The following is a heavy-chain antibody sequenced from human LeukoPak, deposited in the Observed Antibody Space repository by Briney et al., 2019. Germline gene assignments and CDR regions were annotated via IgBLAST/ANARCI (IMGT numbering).Heavy chain of an antibody. D-gene: IGHD3-10*01. CDR1: GFTFSDYY. Sequence: PGGSLRLSCAASGFTFSDYYMSWIRQAPGKGLEWVSYISSSGSTIYYADSVKGRITISRDNAKNSLYLQMNSLRAEDTAVYYCVGVVRFHNWFDPWGQGTLVIVSS. CDR2: ISSSGSTI. CDR3: VGVVRFHNWFDP. J-gene: IGHJ5*02. V-gene: IGHV3-11*04.